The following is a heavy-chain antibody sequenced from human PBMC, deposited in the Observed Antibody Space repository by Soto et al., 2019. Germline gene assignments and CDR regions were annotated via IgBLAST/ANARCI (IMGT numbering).Heavy chain of an antibody. D-gene: IGHD2-2*02. CDR3: AVGYMDWFDP. Sequence: PSETLSLTCTVSGDSTSYYYWSWIRVAPGKGLEWIGSVYHSGITNYNPSLKSRVTILRDSSKAQFSLKLNSATAADTAVYYCAVGYMDWFDPWGQGTLVTVSS. J-gene: IGHJ5*02. CDR2: VYHSGIT. V-gene: IGHV4-59*08. CDR1: GDSTSYYY.